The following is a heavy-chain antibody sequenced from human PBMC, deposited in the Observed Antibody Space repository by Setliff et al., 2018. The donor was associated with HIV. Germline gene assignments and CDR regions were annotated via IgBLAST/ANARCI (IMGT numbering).Heavy chain of an antibody. CDR2: IYTSRGT. Sequence: PSETLSLTCTVSGGSISGYHWSWLRQTPGKGLEWIGYIYTSRGTNYNHSLRTRAIISVDTSNQFSLKLSSVTAADAAVYYCARSPSYRSSWEYYFDYWGQGILVTVSS. D-gene: IGHD6-13*01. CDR3: ARSPSYRSSWEYYFDY. J-gene: IGHJ4*02. V-gene: IGHV4-4*09. CDR1: GGSISGYH.